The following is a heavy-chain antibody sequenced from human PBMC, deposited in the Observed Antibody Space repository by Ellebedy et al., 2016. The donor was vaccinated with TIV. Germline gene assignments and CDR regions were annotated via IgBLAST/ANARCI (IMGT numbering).Heavy chain of an antibody. J-gene: IGHJ6*02. Sequence: AASVKVSCKASGYTFTSYDINWMRQATGQGLEWMAWMNPTSGHTGYAQKFQGRVTMTRNTSISTAYMELSRRRSEDPAVYYCARAWETGMAPNYYNGMDVWGQGTTVTVSS. V-gene: IGHV1-8*01. D-gene: IGHD5-18*01. CDR3: ARAWETGMAPNYYNGMDV. CDR2: MNPTSGHT. CDR1: GYTFTSYD.